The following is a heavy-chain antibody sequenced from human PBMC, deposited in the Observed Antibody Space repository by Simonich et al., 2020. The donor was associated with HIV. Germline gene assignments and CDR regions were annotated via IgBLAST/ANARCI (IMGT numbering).Heavy chain of an antibody. CDR3: ARLTAGGLGEYFQH. V-gene: IGHV4-34*01. J-gene: IGHJ1*01. CDR2: INHRGST. D-gene: IGHD6-13*01. CDR1: GGSFSGYY. Sequence: QVQLQQWGAGLLTPSETLSLTCAVYGGSFSGYYWSWIRQPPGKGLEWIGEINHRGSTNYNPSLKRRVTIAVDTSKNQFSLKLSSVTAADTAVYYCARLTAGGLGEYFQHWGQGTLVTVSS.